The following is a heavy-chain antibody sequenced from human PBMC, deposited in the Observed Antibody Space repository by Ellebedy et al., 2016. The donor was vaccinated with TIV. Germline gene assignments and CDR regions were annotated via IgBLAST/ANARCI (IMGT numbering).Heavy chain of an antibody. CDR2: IIASGGST. J-gene: IGHJ4*02. Sequence: GESLKISCAAPGFTFSSYAMSWVRQAPGKGLEWVSGIIASGGSTYYADSVKGRFIISRDNSKKTLYLQMNSLSADDTAAYYCARGRGGGSDSSTPRYYFDYWGQGTLVTASS. CDR1: GFTFSSYA. D-gene: IGHD2-2*01. CDR3: ARGRGGGSDSSTPRYYFDY. V-gene: IGHV3-23*01.